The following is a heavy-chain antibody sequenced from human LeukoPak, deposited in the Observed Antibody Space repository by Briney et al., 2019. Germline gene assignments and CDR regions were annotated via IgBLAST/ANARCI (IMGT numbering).Heavy chain of an antibody. CDR3: ARGGSSSWYFDWFDP. Sequence: GGSLRLSCAASGFTFSSYAMHWVRQAPGKGLEWVAVISYGGSNKYYADSVKGRFTISRDNSKNTLYLQMNSLRAEDTAVYYCARGGSSSWYFDWFDPWGQGTLVTVSS. J-gene: IGHJ5*02. CDR1: GFTFSSYA. D-gene: IGHD6-13*01. CDR2: ISYGGSNK. V-gene: IGHV3-30-3*01.